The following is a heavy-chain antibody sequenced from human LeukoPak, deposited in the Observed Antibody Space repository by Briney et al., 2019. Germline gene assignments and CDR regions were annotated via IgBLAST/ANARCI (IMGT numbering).Heavy chain of an antibody. J-gene: IGHJ4*02. Sequence: GSLRLSCAASGFIFTDYGMHWVRQAPGKGLEWLTFIRYDGSDKYYADSVKGRFTISRDNSKNTLYLQMNSLRIEDTALYYCAKALYSGYDWYYFDYWGQGTLVTVSS. CDR1: GFIFTDYG. D-gene: IGHD5-12*01. CDR3: AKALYSGYDWYYFDY. CDR2: IRYDGSDK. V-gene: IGHV3-30*02.